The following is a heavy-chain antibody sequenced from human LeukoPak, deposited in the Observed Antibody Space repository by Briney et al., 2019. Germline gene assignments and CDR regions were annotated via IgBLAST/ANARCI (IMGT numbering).Heavy chain of an antibody. V-gene: IGHV1-2*02. CDR2: INPNSGGT. CDR3: ARDKDEFWSGYRDFDY. J-gene: IGHJ4*02. D-gene: IGHD3-3*01. Sequence: ASVKVSCKASGYTFTGYYMHWVRQAPGQGLEWMGWINPNSGGTNYAQKFQGRVTMTRDTSISTAYMELSRLRSDDTAVYYCARDKDEFWSGYRDFDYWGQGTLVTVSS. CDR1: GYTFTGYY.